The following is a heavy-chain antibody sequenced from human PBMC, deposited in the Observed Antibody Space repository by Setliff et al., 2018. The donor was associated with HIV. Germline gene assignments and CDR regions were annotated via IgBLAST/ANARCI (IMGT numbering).Heavy chain of an antibody. Sequence: LRLSCTVSGFTFISSTMNWVRQAPGKGLEWVASISSSGSYIHYADSLKGRFTISRDNAKNSQYLLMSDLRAEDTAVYYCAAVFTGEPGRSLDYWGQGTPVTVPQ. D-gene: IGHD1-26*01. CDR1: GFTFISST. CDR2: ISSSGSYI. V-gene: IGHV3-21*01. J-gene: IGHJ4*02. CDR3: AAVFTGEPGRSLDY.